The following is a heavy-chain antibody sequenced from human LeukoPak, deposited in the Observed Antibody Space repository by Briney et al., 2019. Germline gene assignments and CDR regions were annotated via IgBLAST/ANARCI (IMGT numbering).Heavy chain of an antibody. CDR3: ARTFWGAFDI. CDR1: GGSISSYY. CDR2: IYTTGST. V-gene: IGHV4-4*07. D-gene: IGHD3-16*01. Sequence: SETLSLTCTVSGGSISSYYWNWIRQPAGKGLEWIGRIYTTGSTNYNPSLKSRVTMSVDTSKNQFSLKLRSVTAADTAVYFCARTFWGAFDIWGQGAMVTVSS. J-gene: IGHJ3*02.